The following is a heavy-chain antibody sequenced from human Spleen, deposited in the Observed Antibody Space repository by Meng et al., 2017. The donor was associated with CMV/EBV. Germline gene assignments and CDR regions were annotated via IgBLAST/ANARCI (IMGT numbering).Heavy chain of an antibody. J-gene: IGHJ3*02. CDR3: ARDGGVFDI. V-gene: IGHV3-30*04. D-gene: IGHD3-10*01. Sequence: GGSLRLSCVGSGYTFGNYAMHWVRQAPGKGLEWVAVISYDGDKKFYTDSVKGRFTISRDNAKNSLYLQMNSLRAEDTAVYYCARDGGVFDIWGQGTMVTVSS. CDR1: GYTFGNYA. CDR2: ISYDGDKK.